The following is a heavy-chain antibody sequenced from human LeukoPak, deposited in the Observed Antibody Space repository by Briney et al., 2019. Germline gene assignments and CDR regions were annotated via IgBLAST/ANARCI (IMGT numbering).Heavy chain of an antibody. V-gene: IGHV3-74*01. CDR3: ASMDLGRFEELSVDY. CDR1: GFTFSSYW. CDR2: INSDGSST. Sequence: PGGSLRLSCAASGFTFSSYWMHWVRQAPGKGLVWVSRINSDGSSTSYADSVKGRFTISRDNAKNTLYLQMNSLRAEDTAVYYCASMDLGRFEELSVDYWGQGTLVTVSS. J-gene: IGHJ4*02. D-gene: IGHD3-10*01.